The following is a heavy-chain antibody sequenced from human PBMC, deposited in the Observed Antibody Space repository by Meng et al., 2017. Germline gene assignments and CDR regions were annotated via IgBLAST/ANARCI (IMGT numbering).Heavy chain of an antibody. Sequence: ASFLVSCKASGYTFTGYYMHWLRQAPRQGREWMGWISAYNGNTNYAQKPQGRVTMTTDTSTSTAYMELRSRRADDTAVYYCAREGIWGTGTAGDYWGQGTLVTVSS. CDR2: ISAYNGNT. V-gene: IGHV1-18*04. J-gene: IGHJ4*02. D-gene: IGHD1-7*01. CDR3: AREGIWGTGTAGDY. CDR1: GYTFTGYY.